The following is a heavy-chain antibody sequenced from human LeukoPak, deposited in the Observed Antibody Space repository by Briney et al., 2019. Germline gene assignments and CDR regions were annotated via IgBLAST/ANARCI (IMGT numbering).Heavy chain of an antibody. Sequence: PGRSLRLSCAASGFTFSSYGMHWVRQAPGKGLEWVAVISYDGSNKYYADSVKGRFTISRDNSKNTLYLQMNSLRAEDTAVYYCARDRGEIAVAVTYGMDVWGQGTTVTVSS. D-gene: IGHD6-19*01. CDR1: GFTFSSYG. J-gene: IGHJ6*02. CDR3: ARDRGEIAVAVTYGMDV. CDR2: ISYDGSNK. V-gene: IGHV3-30*03.